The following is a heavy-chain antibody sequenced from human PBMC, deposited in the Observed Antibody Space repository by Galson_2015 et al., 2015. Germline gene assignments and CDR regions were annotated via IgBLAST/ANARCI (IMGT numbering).Heavy chain of an antibody. Sequence: SLRLSCAASGFTFSSYAMHWVRQAPGKGLEWVAVISYDGSNKYYADSVKGRFTISRDNSKNTLYLQMNSLRAEDTAVYYCARDPMRGSSIPHWYFDLWGRGTLVTVSS. V-gene: IGHV3-30-3*01. D-gene: IGHD1-26*01. CDR2: ISYDGSNK. J-gene: IGHJ2*01. CDR1: GFTFSSYA. CDR3: ARDPMRGSSIPHWYFDL.